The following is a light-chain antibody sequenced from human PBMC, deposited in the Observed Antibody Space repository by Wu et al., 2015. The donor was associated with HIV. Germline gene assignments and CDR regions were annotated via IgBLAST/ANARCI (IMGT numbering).Light chain of an antibody. V-gene: IGKV3-20*01. CDR2: GAS. Sequence: EIVLTQSPGTLSLSPGERATLSCRASQSLNTNYFAWYQQKPGQAPRLLIFGASSRATGIPDRISGSGSGTDFTLTINRLEPEDFAVYYCQQYGSSPYTFGQGTKLEIK. CDR1: QSLNTNY. CDR3: QQYGSSPYT. J-gene: IGKJ2*01.